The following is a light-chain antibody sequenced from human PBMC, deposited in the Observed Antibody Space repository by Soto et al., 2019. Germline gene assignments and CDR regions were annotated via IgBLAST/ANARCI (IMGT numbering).Light chain of an antibody. Sequence: QSALTQPASVSGSLGQSITISCTGTRSDIGGYKYVSWYQQHPGKAPKLIIFEVSNRPSGVSDRFSGSNSGNTASLTISGLQAEDEADYYCTSYSRYRVLVFGGGTKLTVL. CDR2: EVS. V-gene: IGLV2-14*01. CDR3: TSYSRYRVLV. CDR1: RSDIGGYKY. J-gene: IGLJ3*02.